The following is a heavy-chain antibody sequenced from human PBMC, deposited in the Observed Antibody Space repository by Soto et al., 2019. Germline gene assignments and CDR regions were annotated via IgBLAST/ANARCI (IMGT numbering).Heavy chain of an antibody. Sequence: QXLSLTCALSGDXGSNNILAWNWVRQSPSRGLEWLGRTYYRSKWHYDYAPSVRSRITITPDTSKNHFSLQLKSVSHEDAAVYYCARTLRGRGVKYFDDWGQGTLVTVS. CDR1: GDXGSNNILA. CDR3: ARTLRGRGVKYFDD. D-gene: IGHD3-10*01. V-gene: IGHV6-1*01. J-gene: IGHJ4*02. CDR2: TYYRSKWHY.